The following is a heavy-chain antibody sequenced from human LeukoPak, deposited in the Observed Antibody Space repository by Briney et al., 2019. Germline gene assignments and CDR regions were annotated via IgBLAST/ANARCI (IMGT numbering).Heavy chain of an antibody. Sequence: ASVNVSRKASGYTFTSYGISWVRQAPGQGLEGMGWISAYNGNTNYAQKLQGRVTMTTHTSTSTAYMELRSLRSDDTAVYYCASEGWELTLRGYYYYYYYMDVWGKGTTVTVSS. V-gene: IGHV1-18*01. D-gene: IGHD1-26*01. J-gene: IGHJ6*03. CDR1: GYTFTSYG. CDR2: ISAYNGNT. CDR3: ASEGWELTLRGYYYYYYYMDV.